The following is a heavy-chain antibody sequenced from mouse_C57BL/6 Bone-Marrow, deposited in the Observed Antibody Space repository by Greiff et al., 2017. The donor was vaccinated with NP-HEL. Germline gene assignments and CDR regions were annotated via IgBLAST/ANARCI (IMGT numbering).Heavy chain of an antibody. CDR1: GFTFSDYY. J-gene: IGHJ4*01. V-gene: IGHV5-12*01. Sequence: EVMLVESGGGLVQPGGSLKLSCAASGFTFSDYYMYWVRQTPEKRLEWVAYISNGGGSTYYPDTVKGRFTISRDNAKNTLYLQMRRLKSEDTAMYYCARHEGYYVVYAMDYWGQGTSVTVSS. D-gene: IGHD2-3*01. CDR3: ARHEGYYVVYAMDY. CDR2: ISNGGGST.